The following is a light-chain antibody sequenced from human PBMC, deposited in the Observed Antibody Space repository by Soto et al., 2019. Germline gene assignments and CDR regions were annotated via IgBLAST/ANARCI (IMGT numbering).Light chain of an antibody. CDR3: QQRSNWPPST. CDR1: HSVTTSY. CDR2: DSX. J-gene: IGKJ5*01. V-gene: IGKV3D-20*02. Sequence: EIVLTQSPGTLPLSRGERATLYXRARHSVTTSYLAWYQQKPXXPTRIXXXDSXSRATGIPERFIGSGSGKDFTLTISSLEPEDFAVYYCQQRSNWPPSTFGQGTRLDIK.